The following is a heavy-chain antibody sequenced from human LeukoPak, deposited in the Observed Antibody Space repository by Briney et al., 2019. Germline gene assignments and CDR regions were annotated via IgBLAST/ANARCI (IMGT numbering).Heavy chain of an antibody. CDR3: ARESVIRYFDWLLDPNPVDY. Sequence: GGSLRLSCAASGFTFSSYEMNRVRQAPGKGLEWVSYISSSGSTIYYADSVKGRFTISRDNAKNSLYLQMNSLRAEDTAVYYCARESVIRYFDWLLDPNPVDYWGQGTLVTVSS. CDR2: ISSSGSTI. CDR1: GFTFSSYE. J-gene: IGHJ4*02. V-gene: IGHV3-48*03. D-gene: IGHD3-9*01.